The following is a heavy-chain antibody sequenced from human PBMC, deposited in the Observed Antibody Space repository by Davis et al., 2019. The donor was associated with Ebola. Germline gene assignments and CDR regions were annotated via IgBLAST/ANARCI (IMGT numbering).Heavy chain of an antibody. Sequence: PGGSLRLSCATSGFSFSTFAMSWARQAPGKGLEWLSTVNAHGSDTYGADSVRGRFTISRDNSKKTLYLQMNSLRGDDTAIYFCARTSGYGCSGTTCEGSAFDFWGQGTTVTVSS. D-gene: IGHD2-2*01. CDR3: ARTSGYGCSGTTCEGSAFDF. J-gene: IGHJ3*01. V-gene: IGHV3-23*01. CDR2: VNAHGSDT. CDR1: GFSFSTFA.